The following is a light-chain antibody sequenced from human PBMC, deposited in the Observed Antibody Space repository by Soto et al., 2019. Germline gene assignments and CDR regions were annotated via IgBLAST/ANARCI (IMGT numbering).Light chain of an antibody. J-gene: IGKJ3*01. CDR2: DAS. CDR3: QQRSNWRFT. Sequence: EIVLTQSPATLSLSPGERATLSCRASQSVSSYLAWYQQKPGQAPRLLIYDASNRATGIPARFSGGGSGTDFTLTIISLEPDDFAVYYCQQRSNWRFTFGPGTRVDIK. V-gene: IGKV3-11*01. CDR1: QSVSSY.